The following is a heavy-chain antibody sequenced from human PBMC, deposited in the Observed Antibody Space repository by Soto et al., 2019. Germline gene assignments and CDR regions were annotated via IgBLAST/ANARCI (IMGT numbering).Heavy chain of an antibody. J-gene: IGHJ4*02. V-gene: IGHV3-74*01. CDR2: INSDGSTT. CDR1: GFTFSTFW. CDR3: ARIPAGWGGGQLVLDY. D-gene: IGHD6-13*01. Sequence: EVQLVESGGGLVQPGGSLRLSCAASGFTFSTFWMHWVRQAPGKGLVWVSRINSDGSTTTYADSVKGRFTISRDNAKNTLYLEMNSLRVEAMAVSYCARIPAGWGGGQLVLDYWGQGTLVTVSS.